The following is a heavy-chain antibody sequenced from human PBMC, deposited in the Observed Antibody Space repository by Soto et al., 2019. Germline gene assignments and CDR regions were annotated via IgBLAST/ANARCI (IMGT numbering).Heavy chain of an antibody. V-gene: IGHV2-5*02. CDR3: AHVRGGPRIEEYIGYFFDY. D-gene: IGHD6-13*01. CDR2: IYWDDDK. J-gene: IGHJ4*02. CDR1: GFSLSTREVG. Sequence: QITLKESGPTLVKPTQTLTLTCIFSGFSLSTREVGVGWIRQPPGKALEWLAVIYWDDDKRYSPSLKTRLTITKDTSKNQVVLTMTNLDPVDTATYYCAHVRGGPRIEEYIGYFFDYWGQGTLVTVSS.